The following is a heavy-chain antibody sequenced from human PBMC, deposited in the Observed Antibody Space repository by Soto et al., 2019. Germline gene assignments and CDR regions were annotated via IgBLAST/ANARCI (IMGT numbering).Heavy chain of an antibody. J-gene: IGHJ6*02. Sequence: QVQLVQSGAEVKKPGSSVKVSCKASGGTFSSYAISWVRQAPGQGLEWMGGIIPIFGTANYAQKFQGRVTITADESTSTAYMELSSLRSEDTAVYYCARESRDDYGDYAQVYYYYGMDVWGQGTTVTVSS. D-gene: IGHD4-17*01. CDR2: IIPIFGTA. V-gene: IGHV1-69*01. CDR1: GGTFSSYA. CDR3: ARESRDDYGDYAQVYYYYGMDV.